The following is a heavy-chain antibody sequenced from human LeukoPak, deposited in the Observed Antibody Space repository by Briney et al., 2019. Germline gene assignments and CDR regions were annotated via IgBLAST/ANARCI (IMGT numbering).Heavy chain of an antibody. J-gene: IGHJ5*02. CDR2: ISSSSSYI. D-gene: IGHD6-6*01. CDR1: GFTFSSYS. Sequence: GGSLRLSCAASGFTFSSYSMNWVRQAPGKGLEWVSSISSSSSYIYYADSVKGRFTISRDNAKNSLYLQMNSLRAEDTAVYYCARDFLAAHTSDWFDPWGQGTLVTVSS. CDR3: ARDFLAAHTSDWFDP. V-gene: IGHV3-21*04.